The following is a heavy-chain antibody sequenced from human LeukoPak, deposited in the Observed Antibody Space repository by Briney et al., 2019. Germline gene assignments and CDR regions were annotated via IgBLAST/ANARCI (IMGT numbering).Heavy chain of an antibody. V-gene: IGHV1-69*13. CDR3: AREKWSYYDSSGYSGDY. CDR2: IIPIFGTA. Sequence: GASVKVSCKASGGTFSSYAISWVRQAPGQGLEWMGGIIPIFGTANYAQKFQGRVTITADESTSTAYMELSSLRSEDTAVYYCAREKWSYYDSSGYSGDYWGQGTLVTVSS. D-gene: IGHD3-22*01. CDR1: GGTFSSYA. J-gene: IGHJ4*02.